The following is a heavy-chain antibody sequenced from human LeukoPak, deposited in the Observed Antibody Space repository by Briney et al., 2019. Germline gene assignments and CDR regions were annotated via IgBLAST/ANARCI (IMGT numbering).Heavy chain of an antibody. CDR3: ASVSTSSAVGMDV. D-gene: IGHD2-2*01. CDR2: IYYSGST. J-gene: IGHJ6*04. V-gene: IGHV4-31*03. CDR1: GGSISSGGYY. Sequence: SSETLSLTCTVSGGSISSGGYYWSWIRQHPGKGLEWIGCIYYSGSTYYNPSLKSRVTISVDTSKNQFSLKLSSVTAADTAVYYCASVSTSSAVGMDVWGKGTTVTVSS.